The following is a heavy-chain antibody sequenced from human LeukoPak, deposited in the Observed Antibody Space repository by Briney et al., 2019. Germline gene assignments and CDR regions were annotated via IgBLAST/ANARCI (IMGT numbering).Heavy chain of an antibody. D-gene: IGHD1-7*01. J-gene: IGHJ4*02. CDR1: GFTFSSYS. Sequence: PGGSLRLSCAASGFTFSSYSMNWVRQAPGKGLEWVSSISSSSSYIYYADSVKGRFTISRDNAKNTLYLQMDSLRADDTAVYYCATAGNYRFDYWGQGTLVTVSS. CDR2: ISSSSSYI. CDR3: ATAGNYRFDY. V-gene: IGHV3-21*01.